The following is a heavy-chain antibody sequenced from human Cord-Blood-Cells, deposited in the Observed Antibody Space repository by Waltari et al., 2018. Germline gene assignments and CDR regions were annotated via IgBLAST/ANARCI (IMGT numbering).Heavy chain of an antibody. V-gene: IGHV1-8*03. CDR3: ARGPISSSSPSNFDY. D-gene: IGHD6-6*01. CDR1: GYTLTSYD. CDR2: MNPNSGNT. Sequence: QVQLVQSGAEVKKPGASVKVSCKAYGYTLTSYDINWLRQATGQGLEWMGWMNPNSGNTGYAQKFQGRVTITRNTSISTAYMELGSLRSEDTAVYYCARGPISSSSPSNFDYWGQGTLVTVSS. J-gene: IGHJ4*02.